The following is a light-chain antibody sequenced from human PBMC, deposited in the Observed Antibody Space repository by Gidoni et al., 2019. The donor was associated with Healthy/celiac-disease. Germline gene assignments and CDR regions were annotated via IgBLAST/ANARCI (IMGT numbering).Light chain of an antibody. CDR1: QSISSY. CDR3: QQSYSTPLT. CDR2: AAS. J-gene: IGKJ1*01. Sequence: RVTITCRASQSISSYLNWYQQKPGKAPKLLIYAASSLQSGVPSRFSGSGSGTDFTLTISSLQPEDFATYYCQQSYSTPLTFGQWTKVEIK. V-gene: IGKV1-39*01.